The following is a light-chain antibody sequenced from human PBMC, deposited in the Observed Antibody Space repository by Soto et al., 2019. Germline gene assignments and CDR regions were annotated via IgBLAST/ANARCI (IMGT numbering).Light chain of an antibody. V-gene: IGKV1-39*01. CDR2: AAS. J-gene: IGKJ3*01. CDR1: QTISNY. Sequence: DIQMTQSPSSLSASVGDRVTITCRASQTISNYLNWYQEKPGKAPKLLIYAASNLQSGVPSRFSVSGSGTDFTLTITNLQTEDFATYYCQKTYSTPFSFGPGTNVDVK. CDR3: QKTYSTPFS.